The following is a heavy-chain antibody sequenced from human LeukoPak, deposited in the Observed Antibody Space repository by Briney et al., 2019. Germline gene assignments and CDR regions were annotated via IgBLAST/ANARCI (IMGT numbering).Heavy chain of an antibody. CDR3: AKERLDFWSGYPPY. CDR2: ISGSGGST. J-gene: IGHJ4*02. D-gene: IGHD3-3*01. CDR1: GFTFSRYW. Sequence: QSGGSLRLSCAASGFTFSRYWMTWVRQSPGKGLEWVSAISGSGGSTYYADSVKGRFTISRDNSKNTLYLQMNSLRAEDTAVYYCAKERLDFWSGYPPYWGQGTLVTVSS. V-gene: IGHV3-23*01.